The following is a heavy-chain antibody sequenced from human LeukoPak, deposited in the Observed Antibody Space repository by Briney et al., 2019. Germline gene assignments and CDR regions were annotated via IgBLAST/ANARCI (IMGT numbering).Heavy chain of an antibody. Sequence: SETLSLTCTVSGYSISSGYYWGWIRQPPGKGLEWIGSIYHSGSTYYNPSLKSRVTISVDTSKNQFSLKLSSVTAADTAVYYCARDGGGYYDSSGYYRYWGQGTLVTVSS. CDR1: GYSISSGYY. J-gene: IGHJ4*02. D-gene: IGHD3-22*01. CDR3: ARDGGGYYDSSGYYRY. V-gene: IGHV4-38-2*02. CDR2: IYHSGST.